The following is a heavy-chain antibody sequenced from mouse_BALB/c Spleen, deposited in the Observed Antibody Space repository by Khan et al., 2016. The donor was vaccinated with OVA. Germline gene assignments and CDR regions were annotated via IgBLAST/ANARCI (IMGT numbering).Heavy chain of an antibody. D-gene: IGHD4-1*01. Sequence: QVQLQQSGAELMKPGASVKISCKATGYTFSSYWIEWVKQRPGHGLEWIGEILPGSGSTNYNEKFKGKATFTADTSSNTAYMQLSSLTSEDSAVYYWVRSEVTGPLAWFADWGQGTLVTVSA. V-gene: IGHV1-9*01. CDR1: GYTFSSYW. CDR2: ILPGSGST. CDR3: VRSEVTGPLAWFAD. J-gene: IGHJ3*01.